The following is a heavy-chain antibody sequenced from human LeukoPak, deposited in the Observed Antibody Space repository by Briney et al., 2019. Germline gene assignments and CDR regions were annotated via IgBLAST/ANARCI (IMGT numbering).Heavy chain of an antibody. V-gene: IGHV3-23*01. Sequence: GGALRLSCEASGFTFDDYAISWVRQAPGKGLEWVSAITGSGTATFYAASVEAHFTISRDNSKNTVYLQMNSLRVEDTAIYYCAKVSSSSWTLYYWVQGTLVTVSS. CDR3: AKVSSSSWTLYY. D-gene: IGHD6-13*01. CDR1: GFTFDDYA. CDR2: ITGSGTAT. J-gene: IGHJ4*02.